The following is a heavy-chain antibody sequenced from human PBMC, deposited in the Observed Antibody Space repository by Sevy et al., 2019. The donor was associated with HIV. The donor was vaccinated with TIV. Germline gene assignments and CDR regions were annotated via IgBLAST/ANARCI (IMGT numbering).Heavy chain of an antibody. D-gene: IGHD2-15*01. Sequence: GGSLRLSCVTSGFTFSSYAMSWVRQTPGKGLEWVSAIGGSADYTYYADSVKGRFTISRDNSKNTLYLQMNGLRAEDTAVYYCARFVGYCSGGRCSIIDFWGQGTLVTVSS. CDR3: ARFVGYCSGGRCSIIDF. CDR2: IGGSADYT. V-gene: IGHV3-23*01. CDR1: GFTFSSYA. J-gene: IGHJ4*02.